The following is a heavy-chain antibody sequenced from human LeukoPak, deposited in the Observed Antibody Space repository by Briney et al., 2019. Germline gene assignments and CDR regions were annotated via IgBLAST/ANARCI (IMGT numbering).Heavy chain of an antibody. V-gene: IGHV3-11*03. CDR3: ARRYSYGLFDY. CDR2: ISSSSSYT. Sequence: PGGSLRLSCAASGFTFSDYYMSWIRQAPGKGLEWVSYISSSSSYTNYADSVKGRFTISRDNAKNSLYLQMNSLRAEDTAVYYCARRYSYGLFDYWGQGTLVTVSS. D-gene: IGHD5-18*01. CDR1: GFTFSDYY. J-gene: IGHJ4*02.